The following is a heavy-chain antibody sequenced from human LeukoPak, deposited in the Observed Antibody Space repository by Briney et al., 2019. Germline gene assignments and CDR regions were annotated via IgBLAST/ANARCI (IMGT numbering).Heavy chain of an antibody. CDR1: GVSISSYY. J-gene: IGHJ6*03. CDR2: TYTSGST. V-gene: IGHV4-4*07. Sequence: SETLSLTCTVSGVSISSYYWSWIRQPAGKGLEWIGRTYTSGSTNYNPSLKSRVTMSVDTSKNQFSLKLSSVTAADTAVYYCARDRYYYGSRGRYMDVWGKGTTVTISS. D-gene: IGHD3-10*01. CDR3: ARDRYYYGSRGRYMDV.